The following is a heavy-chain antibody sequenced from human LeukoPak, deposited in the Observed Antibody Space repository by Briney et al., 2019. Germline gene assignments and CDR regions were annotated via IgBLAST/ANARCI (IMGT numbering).Heavy chain of an antibody. J-gene: IGHJ4*02. CDR1: GVTFRSYG. CDR2: ISYDGSNK. Sequence: GRSLRLSCAASGVTFRSYGMPWVRQAPGKGLEWVAVISYDGSNKYYADSVKGRFTISRDNSKNTLYLQMNSLRAEDTAVYYCAKDLLYYYGSGSYYFDYWGQGTLVTVSS. D-gene: IGHD3-10*01. CDR3: AKDLLYYYGSGSYYFDY. V-gene: IGHV3-30*18.